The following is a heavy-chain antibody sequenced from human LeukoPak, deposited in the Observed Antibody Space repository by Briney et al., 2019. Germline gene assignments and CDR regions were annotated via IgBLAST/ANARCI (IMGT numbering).Heavy chain of an antibody. D-gene: IGHD6-13*01. J-gene: IGHJ6*03. CDR2: IYHSGST. CDR3: ARVYSSSYYYMDV. V-gene: IGHV4-30-2*01. Sequence: SQTLSLTCTVSGGSISSGGYYWSWIRQPPGKGLEWIGYIYHSGSTYYNPSLKSRVTISVDTSKNQFSLKLSSVTAADTAVYYCARVYSSSYYYMDVWGKGTTVTVSS. CDR1: GGSISSGGYY.